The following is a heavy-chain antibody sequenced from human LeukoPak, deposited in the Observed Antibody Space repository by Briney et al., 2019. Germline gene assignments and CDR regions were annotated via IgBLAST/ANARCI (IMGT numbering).Heavy chain of an antibody. Sequence: PSETLSLTCTVSGGSISSYYWSWMRQPPRKGLEWIGYIYYSGSTTYNPSLKSRVTISLDTSKNQIYLKLSSVTAADTAVYYCARQGPYFDYWGQGTLVTVSS. CDR1: GGSISSYY. V-gene: IGHV4-59*08. CDR2: IYYSGST. J-gene: IGHJ4*02. CDR3: ARQGPYFDY.